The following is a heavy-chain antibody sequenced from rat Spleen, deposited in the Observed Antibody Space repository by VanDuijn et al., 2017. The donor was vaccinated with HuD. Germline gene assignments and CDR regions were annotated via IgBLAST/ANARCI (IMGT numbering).Heavy chain of an antibody. CDR3: AREDYGGYRY. Sequence: QVQLKESGPGLVKPSLTLSLTCTVSGSSLSNYGVIWVRQPPGKGLEWMGIIWGNGNTNYISALKSRLSISRDTSTSQVFLKMNNLQAEDTAMYFCAREDYGGYRYWGQGVMVTVSS. D-gene: IGHD1-11*01. CDR2: IWGNGNT. J-gene: IGHJ2*01. CDR1: GSSLSNYG. V-gene: IGHV2S61*01.